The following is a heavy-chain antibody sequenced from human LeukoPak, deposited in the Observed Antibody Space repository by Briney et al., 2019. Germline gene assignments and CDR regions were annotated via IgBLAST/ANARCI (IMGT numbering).Heavy chain of an antibody. CDR1: GGSTSSYY. D-gene: IGHD4-17*01. CDR3: ATGTDTVPDY. CDR2: IYYSGST. Sequence: PSETLSLTCTVSGGSTSSYYWSWIRQPPGKGLEWIGYIYYSGSTNYNPSLKSRVTISVDTSKNQFSLKLSSVTAADTAVYYCATGTDTVPDYWGQGTLVTVSS. J-gene: IGHJ4*02. V-gene: IGHV4-59*01.